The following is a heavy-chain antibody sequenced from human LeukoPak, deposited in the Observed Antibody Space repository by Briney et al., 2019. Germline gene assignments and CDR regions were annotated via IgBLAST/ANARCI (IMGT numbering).Heavy chain of an antibody. J-gene: IGHJ5*02. D-gene: IGHD5-12*01. CDR1: GFTFSSYA. CDR2: ISGSGGST. CDR3: AKSKWLLLDRWLSPFDP. Sequence: GGSLRLSCAASGFTFSSYAMSWVRQAPGKGLEWVSAISGSGGSTYYADSVKGRFTISRDNSKNTLYLQMNSLRAEDTAVYYCAKSKWLLLDRWLSPFDPWGQGTLVTVSS. V-gene: IGHV3-23*01.